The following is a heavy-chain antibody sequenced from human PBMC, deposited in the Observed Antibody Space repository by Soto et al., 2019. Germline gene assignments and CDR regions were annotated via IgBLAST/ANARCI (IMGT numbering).Heavy chain of an antibody. D-gene: IGHD1-1*01. V-gene: IGHV4-39*01. CDR1: DASMKSSVQY. CDR3: ARHPLSAWMVFTTHASFDS. J-gene: IGHJ4*02. CDR2: VSDSGST. Sequence: PSETLSLTCTVSDASMKSSVQYWGWIRQPPGKALEWIGSVSDSGSTYYNLSLKSRVTISVDKSKNQFSLTLTSVTAADTAVYFCARHPLSAWMVFTTHASFDSWGQGLLVTVSS.